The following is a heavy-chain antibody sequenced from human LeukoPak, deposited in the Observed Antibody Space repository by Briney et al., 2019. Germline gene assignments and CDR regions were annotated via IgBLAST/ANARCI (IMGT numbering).Heavy chain of an antibody. CDR2: ISYDGSNK. CDR1: GFSFSTYG. J-gene: IGHJ4*02. V-gene: IGHV3-30*18. CDR3: AKGRDIVVVVAARLFDY. D-gene: IGHD2-15*01. Sequence: GGSLRLSCAVSGFSFSTYGMHWVRQAPGKGLEWVAVISYDGSNKYYADSVKGRFTISRDNSKNTLYLQMNSLRAEDTAVYYCAKGRDIVVVVAARLFDYWGQGTLVTVSS.